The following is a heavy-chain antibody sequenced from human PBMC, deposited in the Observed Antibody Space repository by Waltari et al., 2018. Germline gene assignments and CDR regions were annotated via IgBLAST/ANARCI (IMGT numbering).Heavy chain of an antibody. CDR1: GGTFSSYA. J-gene: IGHJ4*02. CDR3: AKGFDRASFDY. D-gene: IGHD3-22*01. CDR2: IIPSLGTA. V-gene: IGHV1-69*08. Sequence: QVQLVQSGAEVKKPGSSVKVSCKASGGTFSSYAISWVRQAPGQGLEWMGRIIPSLGTANYEQKFQGRVTITADKSTSTAYMELSSLRSEDTAVYYCAKGFDRASFDYWGQGTLVTVSS.